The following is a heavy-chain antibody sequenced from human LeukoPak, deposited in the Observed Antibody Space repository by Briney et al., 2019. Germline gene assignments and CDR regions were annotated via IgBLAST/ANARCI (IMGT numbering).Heavy chain of an antibody. D-gene: IGHD3-10*01. CDR2: INTDGTTT. V-gene: IGHV3-74*01. CDR1: GFTLSNYW. CDR3: ARFGWVPPAHFDY. Sequence: GGSLRLSCAASGFTLSNYWMHWVRQAPGKGLVWVSHINTDGTTTNYADSVKGRFTISRDTAKNTLYLQMNSLRAEDTAVYYCARFGWVPPAHFDYWGQGTLVTVSS. J-gene: IGHJ4*02.